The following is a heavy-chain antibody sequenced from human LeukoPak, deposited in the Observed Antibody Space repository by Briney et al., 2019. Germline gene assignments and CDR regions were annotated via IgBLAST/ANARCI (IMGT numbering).Heavy chain of an antibody. CDR3: ARGYCSGGSCYVFDY. J-gene: IGHJ4*02. D-gene: IGHD2-15*01. CDR1: GYTFTGYY. CDR2: MNPNSGDT. Sequence: GASVTVSCKTSGYTFTGYYMHWVRQAPGQGREWMGWMNPNSGDTNYAQKFQDRVTMTRDTSISTAYMDLSRLISDDTAVYYCARGYCSGGSCYVFDYGGQGTLVAVSS. V-gene: IGHV1-2*02.